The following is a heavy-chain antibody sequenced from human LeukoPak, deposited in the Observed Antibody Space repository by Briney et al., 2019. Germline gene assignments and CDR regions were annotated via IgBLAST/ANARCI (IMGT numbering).Heavy chain of an antibody. D-gene: IGHD5-12*01. CDR1: GFTFSRLG. CDR3: AKEGDEFRGYLDV. J-gene: IGHJ6*04. CDR2: IHNDGTMG. Sequence: GGSLRLSCATSGFTFSRLGMQWVRQAPGKGLEWVAVIHNDGTMGQYADSVKGRFTFSKDFSRNTLHLQMHSLRDDDTAVYYCAKEGDEFRGYLDVWGKGTTVTVSS. V-gene: IGHV3-30*02.